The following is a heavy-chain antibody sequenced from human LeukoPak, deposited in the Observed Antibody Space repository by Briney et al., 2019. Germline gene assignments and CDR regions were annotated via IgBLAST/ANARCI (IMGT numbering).Heavy chain of an antibody. D-gene: IGHD4-23*01. Sequence: KPGESLQISCKGSGYHFNTYWVAWVRQLPGKGLEWMGIIRPMNSDVRYSPSFQGQVTISADRSINTAYLQWSSLTASDTAMYYCASRPFETTVVPWDFYWGQGTQVTVSS. CDR1: GYHFNTYW. J-gene: IGHJ4*02. V-gene: IGHV5-51*01. CDR2: IRPMNSDV. CDR3: ASRPFETTVVPWDFY.